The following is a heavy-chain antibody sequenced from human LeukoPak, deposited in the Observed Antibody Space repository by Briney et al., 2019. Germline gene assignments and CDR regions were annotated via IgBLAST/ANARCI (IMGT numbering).Heavy chain of an antibody. J-gene: IGHJ4*02. Sequence: PSETLSPTCTVSGGSINSYYWSWIRQPAGKGLEWIGRIYTSGSTNYNPSLKSRVTISLDKSKNQFSLHLSSVTAADTAVYYCARAPLRYCSGGSCYSDFDDWGQGVLVSVSS. V-gene: IGHV4-4*07. CDR3: ARAPLRYCSGGSCYSDFDD. CDR1: GGSINSYY. CDR2: IYTSGST. D-gene: IGHD2-15*01.